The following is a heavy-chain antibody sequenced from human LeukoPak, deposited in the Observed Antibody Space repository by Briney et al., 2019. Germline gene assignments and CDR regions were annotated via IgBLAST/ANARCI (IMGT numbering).Heavy chain of an antibody. CDR1: GGTFSSYA. D-gene: IGHD6-13*01. CDR3: ASPRIAAGAAFDI. V-gene: IGHV1-69*06. CDR2: IIPIFGTA. J-gene: IGHJ3*02. Sequence: GASVKVSCKASGGTFSSYAISWVRQAPGQGLEWMGGIIPIFGTANYAQKFQGRVTITADKSTSTDYMELSSLRSEDTAVYYCASPRIAAGAAFDIWGQGTMVTVSS.